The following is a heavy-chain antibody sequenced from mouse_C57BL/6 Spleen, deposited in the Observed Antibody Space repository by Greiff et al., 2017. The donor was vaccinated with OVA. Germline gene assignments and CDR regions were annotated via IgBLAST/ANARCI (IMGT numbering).Heavy chain of an antibody. D-gene: IGHD2-3*01. CDR1: GFTFSNYW. Sequence: EVHLVESGGGLVQPGGSMKLSCVASGFTFSNYWMNWVRQSPEKGLEWVAQIRLKSDNYATHYAESVKGRFTISRDDSKSSVYLQMNNLRAEDTGIYYCTGGNLYDGYYVAWFAYWGQGTLVTVSA. CDR3: TGGNLYDGYYVAWFAY. CDR2: IRLKSDNYAT. V-gene: IGHV6-3*01. J-gene: IGHJ3*01.